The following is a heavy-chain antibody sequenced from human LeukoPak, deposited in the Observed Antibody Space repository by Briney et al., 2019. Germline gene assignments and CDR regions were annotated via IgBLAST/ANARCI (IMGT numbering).Heavy chain of an antibody. J-gene: IGHJ4*02. CDR3: ARDPSRGYTYGYGDY. D-gene: IGHD5-18*01. Sequence: GGSLRLSCAASGFTFSSYWMNWFRQPPGKGLEWVANIKQDGSEKYYVDSVKGRFTISRDNAKKSLYLQMNSLRDEDTGVYYCARDPSRGYTYGYGDYWGQGILVTVSS. CDR2: IKQDGSEK. CDR1: GFTFSSYW. V-gene: IGHV3-7*01.